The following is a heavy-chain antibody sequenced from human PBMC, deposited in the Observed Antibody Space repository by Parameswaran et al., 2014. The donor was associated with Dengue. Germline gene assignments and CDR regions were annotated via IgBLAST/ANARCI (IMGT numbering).Heavy chain of an antibody. Sequence: WVRQAPGQGLEWMGWINPNSGGTNYAQKFQGRVTMTRDTSISTAYMELSRLRSDDTAVYYCARVGSGWYVSYFQHWGQGTLVTVSS. D-gene: IGHD6-19*01. V-gene: IGHV1-2*02. J-gene: IGHJ1*01. CDR2: INPNSGGT. CDR3: ARVGSGWYVSYFQH.